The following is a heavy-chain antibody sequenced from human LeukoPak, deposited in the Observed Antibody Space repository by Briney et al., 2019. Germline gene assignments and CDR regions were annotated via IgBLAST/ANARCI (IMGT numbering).Heavy chain of an antibody. Sequence: PSETLSLTCTVSGGSISTYYWSWIRQPPGKGLEWIGYIYYSGSAKYNPSLKSRVTISVDTSKSQFSLKLSSVTAADTAVYYCARSYGSGNYFDYWGQGTLVTVSS. J-gene: IGHJ4*02. D-gene: IGHD3-10*01. CDR3: ARSYGSGNYFDY. CDR1: GGSISTYY. V-gene: IGHV4-59*01. CDR2: IYYSGSA.